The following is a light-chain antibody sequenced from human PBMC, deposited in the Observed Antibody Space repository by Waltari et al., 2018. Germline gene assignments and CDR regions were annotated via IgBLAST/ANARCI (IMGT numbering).Light chain of an antibody. CDR3: QQRSNWPRT. V-gene: IGKV3-11*01. Sequence: EIVLTQSPATLSLSPGERATLSCRASQNIGSYLAWYQQKPGQPPRVLICDASTRATGIPARFSGSGSGADFALTISSLEPDDFAVYYCQQRSNWPRTFGQGTKLEIK. J-gene: IGKJ2*01. CDR2: DAS. CDR1: QNIGSY.